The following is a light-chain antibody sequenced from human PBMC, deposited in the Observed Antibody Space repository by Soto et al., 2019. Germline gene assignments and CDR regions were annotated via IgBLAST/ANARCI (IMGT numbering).Light chain of an antibody. CDR2: DIS. Sequence: DIQLTQSASSLSASVGDGATITCQASRVITNYLNWYQQKPGKAPKLLIYDISTLEIGVPSRLSGSGSGTDFTFTITGLQTEDIATYFCQQYENLPYTFGQGTKLEI. CDR1: RVITNY. J-gene: IGKJ2*01. V-gene: IGKV1-33*01. CDR3: QQYENLPYT.